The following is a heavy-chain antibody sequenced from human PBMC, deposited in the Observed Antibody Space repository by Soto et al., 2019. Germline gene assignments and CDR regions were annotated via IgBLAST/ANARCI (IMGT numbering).Heavy chain of an antibody. CDR2: INHSGST. J-gene: IGHJ5*02. V-gene: IGHV4-34*01. CDR3: GGYCSGGSGPREFDP. CDR1: GGSFSGYY. Sequence: PSETLSLTCAVYGGSFSGYYWSWIRQPPGKGLEWIGEINHSGSTNYNPSLKSRVTISVDTSKNQFSLKLSSVTAADTAVYYCGGYCSGGSGPREFDPWGQGTRVTVSS. D-gene: IGHD2-15*01.